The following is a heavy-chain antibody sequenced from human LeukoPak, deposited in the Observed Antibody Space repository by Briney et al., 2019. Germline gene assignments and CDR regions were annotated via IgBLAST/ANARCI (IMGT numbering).Heavy chain of an antibody. D-gene: IGHD5-24*01. CDR3: ASGSGWRQLY. J-gene: IGHJ4*02. V-gene: IGHV3-7*01. CDR2: IKSDGSEK. Sequence: GGSLRLSCVVSEFTFSSNWMNWVRQAPGKGLEWVANIKSDGSEKYYADCVKGRFTISRDNAKNSLYLQMNSLKAEDTAVYYCASGSGWRQLYWGQGTLVTVSP. CDR1: EFTFSSNW.